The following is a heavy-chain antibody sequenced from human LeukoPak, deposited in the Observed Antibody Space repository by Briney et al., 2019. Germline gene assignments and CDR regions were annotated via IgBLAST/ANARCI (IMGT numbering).Heavy chain of an antibody. V-gene: IGHV3-23*01. Sequence: GGSLRLSCAASGFTFSSYGMSWVRQAPGKGLEWVSAIYVSGGSTFYADSVKGRFTISRDNSRNTLYLQMNSLRDEDTALYYCATHLNMVGSGWGRPFDNWGQGTLVTVSS. CDR3: ATHLNMVGSGWGRPFDN. CDR1: GFTFSSYG. J-gene: IGHJ4*02. CDR2: IYVSGGST. D-gene: IGHD6-19*01.